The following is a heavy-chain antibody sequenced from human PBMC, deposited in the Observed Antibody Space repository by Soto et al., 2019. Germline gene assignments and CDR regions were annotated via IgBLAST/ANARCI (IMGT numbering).Heavy chain of an antibody. Sequence: PSETLSLTFTVSGDSISSGGYYWSWIRQHPGKGLEWIGYIYYSGSTYYNPSLKSRVTISVDTSKNQFSLKLSSVTAADTDVYYCASIGWLQSNFDYWGQGTLVTVPQ. CDR2: IYYSGST. D-gene: IGHD4-4*01. J-gene: IGHJ4*02. V-gene: IGHV4-31*03. CDR3: ASIGWLQSNFDY. CDR1: GDSISSGGYY.